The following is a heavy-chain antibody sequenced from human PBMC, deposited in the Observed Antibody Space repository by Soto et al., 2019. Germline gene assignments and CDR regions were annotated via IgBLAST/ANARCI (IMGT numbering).Heavy chain of an antibody. CDR1: GFSFSSYV. J-gene: IGHJ4*02. CDR2: TSYDGNNR. D-gene: IGHD2-21*02. CDR3: AGVYYGGDSVNNF. V-gene: IGHV3-30-3*01. Sequence: PGGSLRLSCAGSGFSFSSYVLSWVRQAPGRGLEWVAATSYDGNNRYYADSVKGRLIISRDNSKNTLDLEMETPRPEDTAVYYCAGVYYGGDSVNNFWGQGTLVTVSS.